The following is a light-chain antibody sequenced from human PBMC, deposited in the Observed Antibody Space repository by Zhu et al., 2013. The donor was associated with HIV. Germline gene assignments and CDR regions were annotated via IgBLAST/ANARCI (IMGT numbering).Light chain of an antibody. CDR2: GAS. CDR1: QSVSTY. CDR3: QRRSDWPLIT. J-gene: IGKJ5*01. Sequence: EIVLTQSPVTLSLSPGERATLSCRASQSVSTYLAWYQQRPGQPPRLLLYGASSRATGIADRFSGSGSGRDFTLTIYSLEAEDFAVYYCQRRSDWPLITFGQGTRLDIK. V-gene: IGKV3-11*02.